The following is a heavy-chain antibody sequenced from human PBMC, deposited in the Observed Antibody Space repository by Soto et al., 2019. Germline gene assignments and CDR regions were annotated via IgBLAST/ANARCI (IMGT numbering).Heavy chain of an antibody. CDR2: ISYDGSNK. Sequence: GGSLRLSCAASGFTFSSYGMHWVRQAPGKGLEWVAVISYDGSNKYYADSVKGRFTISRDNSKDTLYLQMKSLRAEDTAVYYCAKTGVDTAMVIDYWGQGTLVTVSS. J-gene: IGHJ4*02. V-gene: IGHV3-30*18. CDR1: GFTFSSYG. CDR3: AKTGVDTAMVIDY. D-gene: IGHD5-18*01.